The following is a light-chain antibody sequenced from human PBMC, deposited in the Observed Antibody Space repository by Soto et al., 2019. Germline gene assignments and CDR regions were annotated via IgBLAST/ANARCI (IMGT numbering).Light chain of an antibody. J-gene: IGKJ1*01. CDR1: QSVSSN. V-gene: IGKV3-20*01. CDR2: GAS. CDR3: QQYGISRT. Sequence: EILLTQSPCTLSFSPWERSTLSFRASQSVSSNLAWYQQKPGQAPRLLIYGASSRATGIPDRFSGSGSGTDFTLTISRLEPEDFAVYYCQQYGISRTFGQGTKVDIK.